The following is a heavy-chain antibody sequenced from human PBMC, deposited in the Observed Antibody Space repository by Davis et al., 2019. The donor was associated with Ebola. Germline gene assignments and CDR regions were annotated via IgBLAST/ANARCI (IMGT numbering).Heavy chain of an antibody. CDR2: ISGSGYNT. V-gene: IGHV3-23*01. J-gene: IGHJ4*02. Sequence: PSETLSLTCTVSGGSISSYYWSWIRQPPGKGLEWVSGISGSGYNTYYADSVKGRFTISRDNSKNTLYLQMNSLRAEDTAVYYCAKDLTYGGNSYWGQGTLVTVSS. CDR3: AKDLTYGGNSY. D-gene: IGHD4-23*01. CDR1: GGSISSYY.